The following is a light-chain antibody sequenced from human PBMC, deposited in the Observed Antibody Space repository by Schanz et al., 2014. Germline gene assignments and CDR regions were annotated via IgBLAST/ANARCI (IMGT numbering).Light chain of an antibody. J-gene: IGKJ2*01. V-gene: IGKV3-20*01. CDR1: QSISSSR. CDR3: QQYGSSPYT. Sequence: ETVLTQSPGTLSLSPGQRATLSCRASQSISSSRLAWYQQKLGQAPRLLISDASRRATGIPDRFSGSGSGTDFTLTINRLAPEDFAVYFCQQYGSSPYTFGQGTKLEIK. CDR2: DAS.